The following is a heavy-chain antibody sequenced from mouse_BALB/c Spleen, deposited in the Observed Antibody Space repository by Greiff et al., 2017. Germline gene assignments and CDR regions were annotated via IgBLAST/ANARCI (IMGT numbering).Heavy chain of an antibody. Sequence: QVQLQQSGAELAKPGASVKMSCKASGYTFTSYWMHWVKQRPGQGLEWIGYINPSTGYTEYNQKFKDKATLTADKSSSTAYMQLSSLTSEDSAVYYCATTNWDKEGNFDYWGQGTTLTVSS. V-gene: IGHV1-7*01. CDR1: GYTFTSYW. D-gene: IGHD4-1*01. CDR3: ATTNWDKEGNFDY. CDR2: INPSTGYT. J-gene: IGHJ2*01.